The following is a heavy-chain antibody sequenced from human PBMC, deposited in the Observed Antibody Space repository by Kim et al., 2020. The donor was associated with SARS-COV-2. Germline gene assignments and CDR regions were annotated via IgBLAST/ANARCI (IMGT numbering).Heavy chain of an antibody. V-gene: IGHV3-15*01. CDR2: IKSKTDGGTT. CDR3: TTDSGWEDDGQFDY. Sequence: GGSLRLCCAASGFTFSNAWMSWVRQAPGKGLEWVGRIKSKTDGGTTDYAAPVKGRFTISRDDSKNTLYLQMNSLKTEDTAVYYCTTDSGWEDDGQFDYWGQGTLVTVSS. CDR1: GFTFSNAW. J-gene: IGHJ4*02. D-gene: IGHD1-26*01.